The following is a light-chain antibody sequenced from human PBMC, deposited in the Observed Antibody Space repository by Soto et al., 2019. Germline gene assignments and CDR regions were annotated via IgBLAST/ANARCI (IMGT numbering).Light chain of an antibody. V-gene: IGLV2-11*01. CDR2: DVD. CDR1: GSDVGNYNF. Sequence: QSVLTLPRSVSGYPGQSVIISCTGTGSDVGNYNFVSWYQHHPGKAPKLMIYDVDKRPSGVPDRFSGSKSGNTASLTISGLQAEDEADYYCCSYAGSYPFVFGTGTKVTVL. CDR3: CSYAGSYPFV. J-gene: IGLJ1*01.